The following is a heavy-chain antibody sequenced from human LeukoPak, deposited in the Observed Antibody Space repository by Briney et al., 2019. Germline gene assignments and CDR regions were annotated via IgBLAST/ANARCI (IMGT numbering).Heavy chain of an antibody. CDR1: GFSFSTYW. D-gene: IGHD3-16*01. J-gene: IGHJ5*02. V-gene: IGHV3-7*03. Sequence: GGSLRLSCAASGFSFSTYWMTWVRQAPGKGLEWVANIKEDGSEKYCANSVKDRFTISRDNAKNSLYLQMNSLKAEDTAVYYCTRAKYVWASCIDRGGQGTLVTVSS. CDR3: TRAKYVWASCIDR. CDR2: IKEDGSEK.